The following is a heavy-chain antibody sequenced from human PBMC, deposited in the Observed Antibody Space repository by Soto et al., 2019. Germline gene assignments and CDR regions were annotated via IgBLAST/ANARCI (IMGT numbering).Heavy chain of an antibody. CDR2: INHSGTT. D-gene: IGHD2-2*01. Sequence: SETLSLTCAVYGGSFSGYYWSWIRQPPGKGLQWIGEINHSGTTNYNPSLKSRVTISVDTSKNQFSLKLSSVTAADTAVYYCARDNEGPLVVPGRYYYYYYMDVWGKGTTVTVSS. J-gene: IGHJ6*03. V-gene: IGHV4-34*01. CDR3: ARDNEGPLVVPGRYYYYYYMDV. CDR1: GGSFSGYY.